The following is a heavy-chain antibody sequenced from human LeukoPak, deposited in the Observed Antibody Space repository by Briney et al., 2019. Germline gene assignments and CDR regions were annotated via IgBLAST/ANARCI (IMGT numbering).Heavy chain of an antibody. Sequence: SETLSLTCTVSGGSVSSGSYYWRWIRQPPGKGLEWIGYIYSSVSTNYNPSLKSRVTISVDTSKNQVSLNLSSVTAADTAVYYCARDEWFGYWGQGTLVTVSS. CDR1: GGSVSSGSYY. CDR2: IYSSVST. V-gene: IGHV4-61*01. J-gene: IGHJ4*02. CDR3: ARDEWFGY. D-gene: IGHD3-10*01.